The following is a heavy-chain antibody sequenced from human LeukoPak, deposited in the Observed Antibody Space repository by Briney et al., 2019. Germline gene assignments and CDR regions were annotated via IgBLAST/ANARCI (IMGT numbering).Heavy chain of an antibody. CDR3: ARVNWNYLDY. Sequence: GGSLRLSRAASGFTFDDYGMSWVRQAPGKGLECVSRINWNGGSTGYADSVKGRFTISRDNAKNSLYLQMNSLRAEDMALYYCARVNWNYLDYWGQGTLVTVSS. D-gene: IGHD1-20*01. CDR2: INWNGGST. CDR1: GFTFDDYG. V-gene: IGHV3-20*04. J-gene: IGHJ4*02.